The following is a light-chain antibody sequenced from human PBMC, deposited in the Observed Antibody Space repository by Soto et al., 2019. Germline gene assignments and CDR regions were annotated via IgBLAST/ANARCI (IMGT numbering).Light chain of an antibody. J-gene: IGKJ4*01. V-gene: IGKV3-11*01. Sequence: EIVLTQSPGTLSLSPGERATLSCRASQSVSNTYLAWYQQKPGQAPRLLIYGASTRATGIPARFSGGGSGTDFTLTISSLEPEDFAVYYCQQRSNWPPLTFGGGTKVDIK. CDR3: QQRSNWPPLT. CDR2: GAS. CDR1: QSVSNTY.